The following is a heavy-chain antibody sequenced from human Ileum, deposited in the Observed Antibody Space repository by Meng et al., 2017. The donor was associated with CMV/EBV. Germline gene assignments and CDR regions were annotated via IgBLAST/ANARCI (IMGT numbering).Heavy chain of an antibody. CDR2: ISSSSSYI. J-gene: IGHJ5*02. Sequence: GGSLRLSCAASGFSFSDCSMNWVRQAPGKGLEWVSSISSSSSYIYYADSVKGRFTISRDNAKNSLYLQMNSLRAEDTAVYYCARAGTYNWFDPWGQGTLVTVSS. CDR3: ARAGTYNWFDP. D-gene: IGHD1-1*01. CDR1: GFSFSDCS. V-gene: IGHV3-21*01.